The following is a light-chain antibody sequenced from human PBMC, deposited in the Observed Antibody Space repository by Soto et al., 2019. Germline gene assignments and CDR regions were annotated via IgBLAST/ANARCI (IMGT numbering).Light chain of an antibody. Sequence: QSALTRPRSVSGSPGQSVTISCTGTSSDVGGYNYVSWYQQYPGKAPKLIIYDVTKWPSGVPDRFSGSKSGNTASLTISGLQAEDEADYYCCSYAGTYTLWVFGGGTQLTVL. J-gene: IGLJ3*02. CDR2: DVT. CDR3: CSYAGTYTLWV. CDR1: SSDVGGYNY. V-gene: IGLV2-11*01.